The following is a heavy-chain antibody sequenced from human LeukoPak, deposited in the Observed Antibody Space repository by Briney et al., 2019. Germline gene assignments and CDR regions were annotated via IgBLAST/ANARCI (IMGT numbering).Heavy chain of an antibody. CDR2: MRFDGSIE. D-gene: IGHD3-16*02. V-gene: IGHV3-30*02. CDR3: AKCLWGSYRYWDY. J-gene: IGHJ4*02. Sequence: GGSLRLSCAASGFPFSSYGMHWVRQAPGKGPEWVAFMRFDGSIEYYADSVRGRFTISRDNSKNTLYLQMNSLRAEDTAVYYCAKCLWGSYRYWDYWGQGTLVTVSS. CDR1: GFPFSSYG.